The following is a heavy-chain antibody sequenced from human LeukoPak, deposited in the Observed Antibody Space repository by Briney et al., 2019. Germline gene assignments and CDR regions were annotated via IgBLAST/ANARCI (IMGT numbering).Heavy chain of an antibody. V-gene: IGHV3-48*04. Sequence: PGGSLRLSCAASGFTFSSYSMNWVRQAPGKGLEWVSYISSSSSTIYYADSVKGRFTISRDNAKNSLYLQMNSLRAEDTAVYYCARHYGRDYWSVDYWGQGTLVTVSS. D-gene: IGHD2-21*02. CDR1: GFTFSSYS. CDR2: ISSSSSTI. CDR3: ARHYGRDYWSVDY. J-gene: IGHJ4*02.